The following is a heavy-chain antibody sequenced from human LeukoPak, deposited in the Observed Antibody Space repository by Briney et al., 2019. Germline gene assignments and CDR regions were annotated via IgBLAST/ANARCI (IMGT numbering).Heavy chain of an antibody. CDR3: AKESAYHLDL. V-gene: IGHV1-58*02. J-gene: IGHJ5*02. CDR2: IVVGSGNT. CDR1: GFTFTSSA. Sequence: TSVKVSCKASGFTFTSSAMQWVRQARGQRLEWIGWIVVGSGNTNYAQKFQERVTITRDMSTSTAYMELNNLRSDDTAVYYCAKESAYHLDLWGQGTLVTVSS. D-gene: IGHD3-3*01.